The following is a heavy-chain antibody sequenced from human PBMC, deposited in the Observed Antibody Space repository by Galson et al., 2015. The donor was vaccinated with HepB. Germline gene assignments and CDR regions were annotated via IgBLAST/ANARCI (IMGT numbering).Heavy chain of an antibody. CDR1: GFSLSTSGVG. CDR2: IYWNDDK. V-gene: IGHV2-5*01. D-gene: IGHD5-12*01. Sequence: PALVKPTQTLTLTCTLSGFSLSTSGVGVGWIRQPPGKALEWLALIYWNDDKTYSPSLKSRLTITKDTSKNQVVLTMTNMDPVDTATYYCARSRGYSGYYGMGVWGQGTTVTVSS. J-gene: IGHJ6*02. CDR3: ARSRGYSGYYGMGV.